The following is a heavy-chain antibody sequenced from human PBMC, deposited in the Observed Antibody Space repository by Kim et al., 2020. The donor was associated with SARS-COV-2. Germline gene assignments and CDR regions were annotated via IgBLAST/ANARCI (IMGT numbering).Heavy chain of an antibody. CDR1: GFTFSSYW. CDR2: IKTDGSTT. J-gene: IGHJ4*02. V-gene: IGHV3-74*01. D-gene: IGHD4-17*01. Sequence: GSLRLSCAASGFTFSSYWMHWVRQAPGQGLVWVSRIKTDGSTTNYADSVKGRFTISRDNAKNTLYLQMNSLRAEDTAVYYCARDRTTVVPFDCWGQGTLGTVSS. CDR3: ARDRTTVVPFDC.